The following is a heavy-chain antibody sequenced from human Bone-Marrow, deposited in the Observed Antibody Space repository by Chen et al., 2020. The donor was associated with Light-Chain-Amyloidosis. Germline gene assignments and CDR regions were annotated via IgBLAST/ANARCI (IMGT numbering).Heavy chain of an antibody. CDR3: ARRRDGYYFDY. D-gene: IGHD5-12*01. V-gene: IGHV5-51*01. CDR2: IYPDDSDA. Sequence: EVQLEQSGPEVKKPGESLKISCKGSGYTFPNYWIGWVRQMPGKGLEWMGVIYPDDSDARYSPSFEGQVTISADTSITAAYLQWRSLKASDTAMYYCARRRDGYYFDYWGQGTLVTVSS. J-gene: IGHJ4*02. CDR1: GYTFPNYW.